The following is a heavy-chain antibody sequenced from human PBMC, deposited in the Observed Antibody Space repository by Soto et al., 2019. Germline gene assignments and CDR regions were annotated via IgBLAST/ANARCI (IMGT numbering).Heavy chain of an antibody. V-gene: IGHV1-18*01. CDR3: ARDGIYYDSSGYYFVFLFNWFDP. CDR1: GYTFTSYG. Sequence: ASVKVSCKASGYTFTSYGISWVRQAPGQGLEWMGWISAYNGNTNYAQKLQGRVTMTTDTSTSTAYMELRSLRSDDTAVYYCARDGIYYDSSGYYFVFLFNWFDPWGQGTLVTVSS. D-gene: IGHD3-22*01. J-gene: IGHJ5*02. CDR2: ISAYNGNT.